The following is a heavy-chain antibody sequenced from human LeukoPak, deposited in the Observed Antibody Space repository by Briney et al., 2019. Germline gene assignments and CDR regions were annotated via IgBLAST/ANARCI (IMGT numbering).Heavy chain of an antibody. Sequence: TGGSLRLSCAASGFTFSSYWMSWVRQAPGKGLEWVSAIGASGGTTYYADSVKGRFTISRDSSKKTLYLQMNSLSAEDTAVYYCAKGSCSSTSCYGGYYYYGMDVWGQGTTVTVSS. CDR3: AKGSCSSTSCYGGYYYYGMDV. CDR1: GFTFSSYW. D-gene: IGHD2-2*01. J-gene: IGHJ6*02. CDR2: IGASGGTT. V-gene: IGHV3-23*01.